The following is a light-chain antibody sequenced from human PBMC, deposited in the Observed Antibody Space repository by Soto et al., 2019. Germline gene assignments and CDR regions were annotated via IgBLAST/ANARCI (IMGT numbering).Light chain of an antibody. V-gene: IGKV1-13*02. CDR3: QQFNIYPIT. CDR2: DVS. Sequence: QSPSSLSASVGDRVTITCRASQDIRGALAWYQQKPGKAPKLLIYDVSTVQSGVPTRFSGRGSGTEFTLTITSLQPEDFATYYCQQFNIYPITFGQGTRLEIK. J-gene: IGKJ5*01. CDR1: QDIRGA.